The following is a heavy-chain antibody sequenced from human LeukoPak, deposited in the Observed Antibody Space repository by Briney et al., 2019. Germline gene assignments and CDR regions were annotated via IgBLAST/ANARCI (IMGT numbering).Heavy chain of an antibody. CDR3: ARGYYYGSGSYSPLFDP. D-gene: IGHD3-10*01. Sequence: GASVKVSCKASGGTFSSYAISWVRQAPGQGLEWMGGIIPIFGTANYAQKFQGRATITADESTSTAYMELSSLRSEDTAVYYCARGYYYGSGSYSPLFDPWGQGTLVTVSS. CDR2: IIPIFGTA. J-gene: IGHJ5*02. CDR1: GGTFSSYA. V-gene: IGHV1-69*01.